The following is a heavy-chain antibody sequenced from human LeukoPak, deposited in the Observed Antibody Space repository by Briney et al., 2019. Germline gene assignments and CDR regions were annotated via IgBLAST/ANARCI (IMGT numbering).Heavy chain of an antibody. CDR3: ARLTKFLTTYYPTP. CDR1: GGSISSYY. J-gene: IGHJ5*02. D-gene: IGHD2/OR15-2a*01. CDR2: IYYSGGT. Sequence: SETLSLTCTVSGGSISSYYWSWIRQPPGKGLEWIGYIYYSGGTNYNPPPKSRVTISVDTSKSQFSLKLISVTASDTAVYYCARLTKFLTTYYPTPWGQGTLVTVSS. V-gene: IGHV4-59*08.